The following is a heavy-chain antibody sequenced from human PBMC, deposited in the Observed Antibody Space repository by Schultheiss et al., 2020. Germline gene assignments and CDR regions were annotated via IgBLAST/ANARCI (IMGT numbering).Heavy chain of an antibody. Sequence: ASVKVAYKASGYTFTSYAMHWVRQAPGQRLEWMGWISAYNGNTNYAQKLQGRVTMTTDTSTSTAYMELRSLRSDDTAVYYCAREYQLHPFYYYYMDVWGKGTPVTVSS. J-gene: IGHJ6*03. V-gene: IGHV1-18*01. CDR3: AREYQLHPFYYYYMDV. CDR2: ISAYNGNT. CDR1: GYTFTSYA. D-gene: IGHD2-2*01.